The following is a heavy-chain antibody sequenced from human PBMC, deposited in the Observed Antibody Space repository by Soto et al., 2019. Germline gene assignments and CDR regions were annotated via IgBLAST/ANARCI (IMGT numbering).Heavy chain of an antibody. Sequence: PSETLSLTCSVSGVSISSFYWGWIRQSPGKGLEWIGYFYLSGSTIYNPSLQSRVTISVDTSKNQFSLKMTSVTAADTAQYYCVRHLSSAAAGAFDYWGQGALVTVSS. CDR3: VRHLSSAAAGAFDY. CDR1: GVSISSFY. D-gene: IGHD6-13*01. V-gene: IGHV4-59*08. J-gene: IGHJ4*02. CDR2: FYLSGST.